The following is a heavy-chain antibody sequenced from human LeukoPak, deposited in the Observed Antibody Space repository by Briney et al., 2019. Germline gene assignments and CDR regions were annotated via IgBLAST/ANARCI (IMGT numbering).Heavy chain of an antibody. CDR1: GFTFSNYE. V-gene: IGHV3-48*03. D-gene: IGHD2-21*01. CDR3: TRNGGGVGY. Sequence: GGSLRLSCAASGFTFSNYEIIWVRQAPGKGLEWISYTSTSGTNTNYADSVKGRFTISRDNAKNSLYLQMNSLSGEDTAVYYCTRNGGGVGYWGQGTLVTVSS. CDR2: TSTSGTNT. J-gene: IGHJ4*02.